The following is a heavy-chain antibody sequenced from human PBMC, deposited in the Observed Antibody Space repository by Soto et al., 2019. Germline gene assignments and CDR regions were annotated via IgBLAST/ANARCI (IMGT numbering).Heavy chain of an antibody. V-gene: IGHV3-23*01. CDR3: AKRPASIITFDY. D-gene: IGHD2-2*01. J-gene: IGHJ4*02. CDR2: ISGNGGST. CDR1: GFTFSNYA. Sequence: EVQLLDSGGGLVQPGGSLRLSCAASGFTFSNYAMSWVRQAPGKGLEWVSTISGNGGSTYYADSVKGRFTISRDNSQTMLFLQINSLRDDDSAVYYCAKRPASIITFDYWGQGTPVTVSS.